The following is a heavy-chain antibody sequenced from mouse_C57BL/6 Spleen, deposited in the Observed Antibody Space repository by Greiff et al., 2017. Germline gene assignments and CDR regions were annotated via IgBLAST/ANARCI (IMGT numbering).Heavy chain of an antibody. J-gene: IGHJ4*01. Sequence: VQLQQSGPELVKPGASVKIPCKASGYTFTGYNMDWVKQSHGKSLEWIGNINANNGGTIYNQKVKGKATLTVDKSSSTAYMELRSLTSEYTAVXDCSSACYAMDYWGQGTSVTVSS. V-gene: IGHV1-18*01. CDR3: SSACYAMDY. D-gene: IGHD2-10*02. CDR1: GYTFTGYN. CDR2: INANNGGT.